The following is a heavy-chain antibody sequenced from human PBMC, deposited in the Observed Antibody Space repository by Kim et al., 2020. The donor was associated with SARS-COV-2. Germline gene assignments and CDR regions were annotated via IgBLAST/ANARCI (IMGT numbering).Heavy chain of an antibody. D-gene: IGHD3-22*01. CDR1: GFTFSSYG. J-gene: IGHJ4*01. CDR3: VRSPYYYDRSGSQNKYY. Sequence: GGSLRLSCAASGFTFSSYGMHWVRQAPGKGLEWVAAISYDGSNKYYADSVKGRFTISRDNSKNTLYLQMNSLRAEDTAVYYCVRSPYYYDRSGSQNKYY. CDR2: ISYDGSNK. V-gene: IGHV3-33*05.